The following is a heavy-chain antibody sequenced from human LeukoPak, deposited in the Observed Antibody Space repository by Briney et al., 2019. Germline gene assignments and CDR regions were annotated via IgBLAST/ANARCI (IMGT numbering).Heavy chain of an antibody. V-gene: IGHV3-7*01. CDR3: ARTYDRSTYGVHYFDP. D-gene: IGHD3-22*01. CDR1: GFTFSRYW. CDR2: INKDGSEK. J-gene: IGHJ5*02. Sequence: GGSLRLSCAASGFTFSRYWMSWVRQAPGKGLEWVSSINKDGSEKFHADSATGRFTISRDNAKDSLFLQMNTLGAEDAAVYYCARTYDRSTYGVHYFDPWGQGTLVTVSS.